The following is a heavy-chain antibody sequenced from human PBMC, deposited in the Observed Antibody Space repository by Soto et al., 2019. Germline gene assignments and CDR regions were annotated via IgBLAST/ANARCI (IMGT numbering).Heavy chain of an antibody. D-gene: IGHD6-6*01. J-gene: IGHJ5*02. CDR2: IWYDGSNK. V-gene: IGHV3-30*19. CDR3: ARDRSLTAARPGGGWFDP. CDR1: GFTFSSYG. Sequence: QVQLVESGGGVVQPGRSLRLSCAASGFTFSSYGMHWVRQAPGKGLEWVAVIWYDGSNKYYADSVKGRFTISRDNSKNTLYLQMNSLRAEDTAVYYCARDRSLTAARPGGGWFDPWGQGTLVTVSS.